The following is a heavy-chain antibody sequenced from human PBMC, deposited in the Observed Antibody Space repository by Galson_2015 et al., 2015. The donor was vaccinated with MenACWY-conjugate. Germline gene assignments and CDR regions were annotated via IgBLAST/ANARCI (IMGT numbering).Heavy chain of an antibody. V-gene: IGHV2-5*02. J-gene: IGHJ3*02. CDR2: IYWDDDK. CDR3: AHFMIVDSDDAFDI. D-gene: IGHD3-22*01. Sequence: PALVKPTQTLTLTCTFSGFSLSTSGVGVGWIRQPPGKALEWLALIYWDDDKRYSPSLKSRLTITKDTSKNQVVLTMTNMDPVDTATYCCAHFMIVDSDDAFDIWGQGTMVTVSS. CDR1: GFSLSTSGVG.